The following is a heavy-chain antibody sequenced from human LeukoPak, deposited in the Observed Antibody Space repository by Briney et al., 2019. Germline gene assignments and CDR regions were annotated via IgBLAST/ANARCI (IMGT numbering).Heavy chain of an antibody. CDR3: VKENREYYGSGSIPGEPFGS. CDR1: GFTFSSHG. Sequence: GGSLRLSCAASGFTFSSHGMNWVRQAPGKGPEWVSGISRSGDTAYYTKSVKGRFSISRDNSKNTVFLQMNTLTAEDTAVYYCVKENREYYGSGSIPGEPFGSWGQGTLVTVSS. J-gene: IGHJ4*02. CDR2: ISRSGDTA. D-gene: IGHD3-10*01. V-gene: IGHV3-23*01.